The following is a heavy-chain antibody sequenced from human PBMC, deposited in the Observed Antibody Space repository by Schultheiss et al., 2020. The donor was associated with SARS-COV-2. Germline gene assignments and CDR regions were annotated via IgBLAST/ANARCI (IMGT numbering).Heavy chain of an antibody. CDR1: GFTFSSYS. Sequence: GGSLRLSCAASGFTFSSYSMNWVRQAPGKGLEWVSYISSSSSTIYYADSVKGRFTISRDNAKNSLYLQMNSLRAEDTAVYYCARRTMLAFDYWGQGTLVTVSS. V-gene: IGHV3-48*04. CDR2: ISSSSSTI. J-gene: IGHJ4*02. CDR3: ARRTMLAFDY. D-gene: IGHD1-14*01.